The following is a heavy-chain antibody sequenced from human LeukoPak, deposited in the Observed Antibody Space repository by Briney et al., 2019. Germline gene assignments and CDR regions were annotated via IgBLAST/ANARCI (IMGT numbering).Heavy chain of an antibody. J-gene: IGHJ4*02. D-gene: IGHD3-22*01. Sequence: GGSLRLSCAASGFTFSSYAMSWVRQAPGKGREWVSAISGSGGSTDYVDSVKGRFTISRDNSKNTLYLQMNSLRAEDTAVYYCAKDHDYDNSGYHCHDYWGQGTLVTVSS. CDR1: GFTFSSYA. CDR3: AKDHDYDNSGYHCHDY. CDR2: ISGSGGST. V-gene: IGHV3-23*01.